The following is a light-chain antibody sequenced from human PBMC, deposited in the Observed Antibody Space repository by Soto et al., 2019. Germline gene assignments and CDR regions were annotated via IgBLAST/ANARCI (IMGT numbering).Light chain of an antibody. CDR3: SSYTSSSTVV. J-gene: IGLJ2*01. V-gene: IGLV2-14*01. CDR2: DVT. CDR1: SSDVGGYNY. Sequence: QSVLTQPASVSGSPGQSIIISCIGTSSDVGGYNYVSWYQQHPGKAPKLMIYDVTNRPSGVSNRFSGSKSDNTASLTISGLQAEDEADYYCSSYTSSSTVVFGGGTQLTVL.